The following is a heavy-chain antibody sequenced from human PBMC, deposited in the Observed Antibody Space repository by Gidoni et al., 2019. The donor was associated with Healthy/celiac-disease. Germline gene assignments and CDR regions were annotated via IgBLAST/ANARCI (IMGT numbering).Heavy chain of an antibody. D-gene: IGHD3-10*01. CDR3: TRDYGAGFDY. V-gene: IGHV3-73*01. Sequence: NSYATAYAASVKGRFTISRDDSKNTAYLQMNSLKTEDTAVYYCTRDYGAGFDYWGQGTLVTVSS. J-gene: IGHJ4*02. CDR2: NSYAT.